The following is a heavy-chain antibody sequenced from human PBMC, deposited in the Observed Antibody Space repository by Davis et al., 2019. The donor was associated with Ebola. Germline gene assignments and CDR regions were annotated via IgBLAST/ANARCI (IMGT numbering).Heavy chain of an antibody. CDR3: ARGAYGDYIVKAFDI. V-gene: IGHV3-9*01. Sequence: GGSLRLSCAASGFTFDDYAMHWVRQAPGKGLEWVSGISWNSGSIGYADSVKGRFTISRDNAKNSLYLQMNSLRAEDTAVYYCARGAYGDYIVKAFDIWGQGTKVTVSS. CDR2: ISWNSGSI. J-gene: IGHJ3*02. D-gene: IGHD4-17*01. CDR1: GFTFDDYA.